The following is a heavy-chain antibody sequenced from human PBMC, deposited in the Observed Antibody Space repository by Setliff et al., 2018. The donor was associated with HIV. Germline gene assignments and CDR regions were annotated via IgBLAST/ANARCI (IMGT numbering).Heavy chain of an antibody. J-gene: IGHJ5*02. V-gene: IGHV1-69*05. CDR1: GGTFSSYA. Sequence: SVKVSCKASGGTFSSYAISWVRQAPGQGLEWMGGIIPIFGTANYAQKFQGRVTITTDESTSTAYMELSSLRSEDTAVYYCAKHGLYGDYSGVNWFDPWGQGTLVTVSS. CDR3: AKHGLYGDYSGVNWFDP. D-gene: IGHD4-17*01. CDR2: IIPIFGTA.